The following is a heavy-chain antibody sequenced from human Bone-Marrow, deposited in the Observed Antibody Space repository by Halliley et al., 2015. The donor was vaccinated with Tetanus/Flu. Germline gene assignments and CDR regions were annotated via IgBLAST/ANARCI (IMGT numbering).Heavy chain of an antibody. D-gene: IGHD3-16*02. CDR1: GGSISSTTYY. Sequence: GLVKPSETLSLTCSVSGGSISSTTYYWGWIRQPPGKGLEWIGSLYYSGSTYYNPSLKSRVSISVDTSKNHLSLNLNSVTAADTAVYYCARHYRHWLFDYWGQGTLVTVSS. CDR3: ARHYRHWLFDY. J-gene: IGHJ4*02. CDR2: LYYSGST. V-gene: IGHV4-39*01.